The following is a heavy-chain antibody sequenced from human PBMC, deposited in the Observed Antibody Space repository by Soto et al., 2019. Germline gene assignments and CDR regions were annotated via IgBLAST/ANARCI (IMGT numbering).Heavy chain of an antibody. V-gene: IGHV3-33*01. D-gene: IGHD5-18*01. Sequence: GGSLRLSCAASGFSFENYGMHWVRQAPGKGLEWVAAIWFNGSERKYGDSVKGRFTISRDNSKNTVFLQMSSLSAEDTAVYYCVRGNGYTYGPFDNWGQG. J-gene: IGHJ4*02. CDR3: VRGNGYTYGPFDN. CDR1: GFSFENYG. CDR2: IWFNGSER.